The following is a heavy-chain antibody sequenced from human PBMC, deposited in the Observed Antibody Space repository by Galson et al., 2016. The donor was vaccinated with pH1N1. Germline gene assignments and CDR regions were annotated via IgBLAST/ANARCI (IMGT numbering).Heavy chain of an antibody. J-gene: IGHJ4*02. CDR2: ISWNRGSK. D-gene: IGHD3-10*01. V-gene: IGHV3-9*01. CDR1: GFTFDDYA. Sequence: SLRLSCAASGFTFDDYAMHWVRQAPGKGLEWVSNISWNRGSKGYADSVKGRFTISRGNAKNSLYLQMNSLRAEDTALYYCAKDRDYYGSGPTDYWGQGTLVTVSS. CDR3: AKDRDYYGSGPTDY.